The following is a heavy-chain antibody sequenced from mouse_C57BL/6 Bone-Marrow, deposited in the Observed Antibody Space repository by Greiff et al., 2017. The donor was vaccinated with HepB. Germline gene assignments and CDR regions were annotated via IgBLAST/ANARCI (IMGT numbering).Heavy chain of an antibody. Sequence: EVKLMESGGGLVQSGRSLRLSCATSGFTFSDFYMEWVRQAPGKGLEWIAASRNKANDYTTEYSASVKGRFIVSRDTSQSILYLQMNALRAEDTAIYYCARDAGLRWMDYWGQGTSVTVSS. D-gene: IGHD1-1*01. V-gene: IGHV7-1*01. CDR3: ARDAGLRWMDY. J-gene: IGHJ4*01. CDR2: SRNKANDYTT. CDR1: GFTFSDFY.